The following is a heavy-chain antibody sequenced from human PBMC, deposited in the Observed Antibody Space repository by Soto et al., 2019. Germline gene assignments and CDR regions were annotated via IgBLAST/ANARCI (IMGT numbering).Heavy chain of an antibody. V-gene: IGHV1-18*01. J-gene: IGHJ5*02. Sequence: ASVKVSCKASGYTFTSYGISWVRQAPGQGLEWMGWISAYNGNTNYAQKLQGRVTMTTDTSTSTAYMELRSLRSDDTALYYCARGSVVAEHNNWFDPWGQGTLVTVSS. CDR3: ARGSVVAEHNNWFDP. CDR1: GYTFTSYG. D-gene: IGHD2-15*01. CDR2: ISAYNGNT.